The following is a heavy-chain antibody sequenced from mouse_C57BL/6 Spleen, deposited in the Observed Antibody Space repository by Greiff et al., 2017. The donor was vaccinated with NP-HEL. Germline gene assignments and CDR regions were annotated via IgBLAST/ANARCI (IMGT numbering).Heavy chain of an antibody. CDR3: ARENAFDY. J-gene: IGHJ2*01. CDR2: INPSTGGT. V-gene: IGHV1-43*01. Sequence: EVKLMESGPELVKPGASVKISCKASGYSFTGYYMHWVKQSSEKSLEWIGEINPSTGGTSYNQKFKGKATLTVDKSSSTAYMQLKSLTSEDSAVYYCARENAFDYWGQGTTLTVSS. CDR1: GYSFTGYY.